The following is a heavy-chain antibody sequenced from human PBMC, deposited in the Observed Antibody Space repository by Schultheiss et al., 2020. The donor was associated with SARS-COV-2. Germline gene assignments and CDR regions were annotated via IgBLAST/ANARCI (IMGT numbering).Heavy chain of an antibody. CDR3: ARGIAARFRYNWFDP. CDR2: INSDGSST. V-gene: IGHV3-74*01. Sequence: GGSLRLSCAASGFTFSSYDMHWVRQAPGKGLVWVSRINSDGSSTSYADSVKGRFTISRDNAKNTLYLQMNSLRAEDTAVYYCARGIAARFRYNWFDPWGQGTLVTVSS. CDR1: GFTFSSYD. J-gene: IGHJ5*02. D-gene: IGHD6-6*01.